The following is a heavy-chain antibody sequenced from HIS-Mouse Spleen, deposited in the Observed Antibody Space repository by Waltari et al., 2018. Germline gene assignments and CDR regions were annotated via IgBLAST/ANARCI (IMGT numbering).Heavy chain of an antibody. CDR2: ISYDGSNK. J-gene: IGHJ4*02. Sequence: QVQLVESGGVVVLPGRSLRLCGSACGVAFRSYAMHWVRQAPGKGLEWVAVISYDGSNKYSADSVKGRFTISRDNSKNTLYLQMNSLRAEDTAVYYCASHHIAALDYWGQGTLVTVSS. CDR3: ASHHIAALDY. D-gene: IGHD6-6*01. V-gene: IGHV3-30-3*01. CDR1: GVAFRSYA.